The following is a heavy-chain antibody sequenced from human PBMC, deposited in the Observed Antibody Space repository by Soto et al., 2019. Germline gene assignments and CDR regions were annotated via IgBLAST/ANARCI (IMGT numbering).Heavy chain of an antibody. J-gene: IGHJ3*02. V-gene: IGHV4-38-2*01. CDR3: AGQSTTVTDEAFGI. CDR2: ISHSGNSGST. D-gene: IGHD4-17*01. CDR1: GYSISTSYY. Sequence: SETLSLACAVSGYSISTSYYWGWIRQPPGRGLEWIGSISHSGNSGSTYYNPSLKSRVTISGDTSKNQYSLRLTSVTAADTAVYYCAGQSTTVTDEAFGICGQGT.